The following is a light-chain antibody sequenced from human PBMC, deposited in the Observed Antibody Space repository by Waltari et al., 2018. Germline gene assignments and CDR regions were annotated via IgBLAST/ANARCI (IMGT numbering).Light chain of an antibody. CDR3: SMYMGSGVWV. V-gene: IGLV8-61*01. J-gene: IGLJ3*02. Sequence: QTVVTQEPSLSVSPGGTVTLTCALSSGSVSSTSSPTRYQQTPGQPPRTLVYKGISRSSGVPDRFSGSILGNTAALTITGAQADDESDYYCSMYMGSGVWVFGGGTKLTVL. CDR1: SGSVSSTSS. CDR2: KGI.